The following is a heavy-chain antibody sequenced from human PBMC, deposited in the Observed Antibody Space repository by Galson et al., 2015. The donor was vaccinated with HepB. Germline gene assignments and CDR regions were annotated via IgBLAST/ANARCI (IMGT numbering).Heavy chain of an antibody. V-gene: IGHV4-39*02. CDR2: VYYGGTT. CDR3: ASYITGNGGRGW. Sequence: ETLSLTCTVSGGSISSLIYYWVWIRHSPGKGLEWIGSVYYGGTTYYNPSLESRVTISVDTSKNHFSLNLSSVTAADTAVYYCASYITGNGGRGWWGQGTLVTVS. J-gene: IGHJ4*02. D-gene: IGHD1-14*01. CDR1: GGSISSLIYY.